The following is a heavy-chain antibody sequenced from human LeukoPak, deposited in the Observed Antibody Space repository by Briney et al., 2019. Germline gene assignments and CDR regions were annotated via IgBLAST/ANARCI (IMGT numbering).Heavy chain of an antibody. J-gene: IGHJ4*02. CDR3: ARDELSSYYFDY. V-gene: IGHV3-33*01. CDR2: IWSDGINK. Sequence: GGSLRLSCAASGFTFSTCAMHWVRQAPGKGLEWVAVIWSDGINKLYADSVKGRFTISRDNSKNTLYLQMNSLRAEDTAVYYCARDELSSYYFDYWGQGTLVTVSS. D-gene: IGHD1-26*01. CDR1: GFTFSTCA.